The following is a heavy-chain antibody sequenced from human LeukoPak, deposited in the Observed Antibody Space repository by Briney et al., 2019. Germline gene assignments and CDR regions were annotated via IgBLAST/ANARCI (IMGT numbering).Heavy chain of an antibody. J-gene: IGHJ4*02. CDR2: IYHSGST. CDR1: GYSISSGYY. V-gene: IGHV4-38-2*02. D-gene: IGHD6-6*01. Sequence: SETLSLTCTVSGYSISSGYYWGWIRQPPGKGLEWIGSIYHSGSTYYNPSLKSRVTISVDTSKNQFSLKLSSVTAADTAVYYCAREEQLGGGPGYFDYWGQGTLVTVSS. CDR3: AREEQLGGGPGYFDY.